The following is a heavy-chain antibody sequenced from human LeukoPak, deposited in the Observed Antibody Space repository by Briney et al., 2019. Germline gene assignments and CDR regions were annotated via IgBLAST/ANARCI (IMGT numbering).Heavy chain of an antibody. J-gene: IGHJ4*02. D-gene: IGHD6-13*01. CDR2: ISYDGSNK. CDR1: GFTFSSYW. V-gene: IGHV3-30*03. Sequence: GGSLRLSCAASGFTFSSYWMSWVRQAPGKGLEWVAVISYDGSNKYYADSVKGRFTISRDNSKNTLYLQMNSLRAEDTAVYYCAGSWGIAAAGETGGDYWGQGTLVTVPS. CDR3: AGSWGIAAAGETGGDY.